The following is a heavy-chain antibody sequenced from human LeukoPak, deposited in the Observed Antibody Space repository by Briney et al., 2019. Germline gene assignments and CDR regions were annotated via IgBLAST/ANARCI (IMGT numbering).Heavy chain of an antibody. CDR1: GGSFSGYQ. CDR2: INHRGST. J-gene: IGHJ4*02. CDR3: ARQPYILGAYYFDY. Sequence: SETLSLTCAVYGGSFSGYQWSWIRQPPGKGLEWIGEINHRGSTNYNPSFKSRVTVSVDTSKNQFSLKLGSVTAADTAVYYCARQPYILGAYYFDYWGQGTLVTVSS. V-gene: IGHV4-34*01. D-gene: IGHD1-26*01.